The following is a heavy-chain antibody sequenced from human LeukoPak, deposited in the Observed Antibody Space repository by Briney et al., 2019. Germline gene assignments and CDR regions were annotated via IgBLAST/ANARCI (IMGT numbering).Heavy chain of an antibody. CDR2: ISGSGGST. J-gene: IGHJ4*02. Sequence: GGSLRLSCAASGFTFSSYAMSWVRQAPGKGLAWVSAISGSGGSTYYADSVKGRFTISRDNSKNTLYLQMNSLRAEDTAVYYCAKSNGYSKVSYFDYWGQGTLVTVSS. CDR3: AKSNGYSKVSYFDY. D-gene: IGHD4-11*01. V-gene: IGHV3-23*01. CDR1: GFTFSSYA.